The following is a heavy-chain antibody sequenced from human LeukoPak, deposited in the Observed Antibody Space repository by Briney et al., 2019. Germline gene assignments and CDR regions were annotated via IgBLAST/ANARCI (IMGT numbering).Heavy chain of an antibody. CDR2: ISSSSSYI. V-gene: IGHV3-21*01. D-gene: IGHD3-9*01. J-gene: IGHJ4*02. Sequence: GGSLRLSCAASGFTFSSYAMSWVRQAPGKGLEWVSSISSSSSYIYYADSVKGRFTISRDNAKNSLYLQMNSLRAEDTAVYYCARDEYYDILTGYYSPYYFDYWGQGTLVTVSS. CDR1: GFTFSSYA. CDR3: ARDEYYDILTGYYSPYYFDY.